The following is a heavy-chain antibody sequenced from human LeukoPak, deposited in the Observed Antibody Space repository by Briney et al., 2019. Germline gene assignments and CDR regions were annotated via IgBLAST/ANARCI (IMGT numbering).Heavy chain of an antibody. CDR2: IYSGGST. Sequence: GGSLRLSCAASGFTVSSNYMSWVRQAPGKGLEWVSVIYSGGSTYYADSVKGRFTISRDNSKNTLYLQMNSLRAEDTAVYYCARGYSSSWYRDWGQGTLVTVSS. CDR1: GFTVSSNY. CDR3: ARGYSSSWYRD. V-gene: IGHV3-66*01. D-gene: IGHD6-13*01. J-gene: IGHJ4*02.